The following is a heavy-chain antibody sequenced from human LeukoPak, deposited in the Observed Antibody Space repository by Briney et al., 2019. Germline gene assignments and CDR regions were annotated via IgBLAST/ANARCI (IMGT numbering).Heavy chain of an antibody. Sequence: GGSLRLSCTASGFTFNTYAMSWVRQAPGKGLEWVSTVIGTGATTYYADSVKGRFTVSRDNSRNTVYLQMTSLRADDTAVYYCAKRQDYNNNYSVDFNYWGQGTLVTVSS. CDR2: VIGTGATT. CDR3: AKRQDYNNNYSVDFNY. D-gene: IGHD1-1*01. CDR1: GFTFNTYA. J-gene: IGHJ4*02. V-gene: IGHV3-23*01.